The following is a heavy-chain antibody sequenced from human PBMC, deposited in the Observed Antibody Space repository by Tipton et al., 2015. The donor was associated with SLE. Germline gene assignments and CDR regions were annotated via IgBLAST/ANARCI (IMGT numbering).Heavy chain of an antibody. CDR1: GYTFTSYY. J-gene: IGHJ4*02. Sequence: QLVQSGAEVKKPGASVKVSCKASGYTFTSYYMHWVRQAPGQGLEWMGRIIPIFGTANYAQKFQGRVTITADESTSTAYMELSSLRSEDTAVYYCARDGATVTTEYFDYWGQGTLVAVSS. D-gene: IGHD4-11*01. CDR3: ARDGATVTTEYFDY. V-gene: IGHV1-69*13. CDR2: IIPIFGTA.